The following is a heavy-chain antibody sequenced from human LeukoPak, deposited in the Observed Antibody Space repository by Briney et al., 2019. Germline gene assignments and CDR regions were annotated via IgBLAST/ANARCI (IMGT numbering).Heavy chain of an antibody. CDR1: GFTFSSYA. Sequence: GGSLRLSCAASGFTFSSYATSWVRQAPGEGLEWVSGISAGGGSTPYADSVKGRFLISRDNSGSTLYMQMNNLRADDTAVYFCARKAPSGFHDSWGQGTLVTVSS. CDR3: ARKAPSGFHDS. D-gene: IGHD3-22*01. J-gene: IGHJ4*02. CDR2: ISAGGGST. V-gene: IGHV3-23*01.